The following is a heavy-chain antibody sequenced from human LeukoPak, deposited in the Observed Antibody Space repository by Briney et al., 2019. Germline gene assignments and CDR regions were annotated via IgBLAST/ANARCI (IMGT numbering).Heavy chain of an antibody. CDR2: RGSAGGD. CDR3: ASRTWVGGGQYAFDV. V-gene: IGHV3-23*01. CDR1: GFTFSRSA. D-gene: IGHD1-1*01. Sequence: GGSLRLSCAASGFTFSRSAMNWVRQAPGKGLEWVSARGSAGGDYYADSVKGRFTISRDNSATTFYLQMNNLRAEDTARYFCASRTWVGGGQYAFDVWGQGTMVTVSS. J-gene: IGHJ3*01.